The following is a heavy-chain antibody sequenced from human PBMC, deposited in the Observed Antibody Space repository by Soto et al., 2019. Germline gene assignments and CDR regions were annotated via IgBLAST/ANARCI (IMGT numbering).Heavy chain of an antibody. V-gene: IGHV4-31*01. CDR2: IHDSGTT. J-gene: IGHJ3*02. D-gene: IGHD3-16*01. Sequence: QVLLQESGPGLVKPSQTLSVTCTVSGASISRGSYYWSWVRHHPGKGLEWIGYIHDSGTTYYNPSLKSQILSILNTSSNQFSLKLASVTPADKAVYYCAIRSPPVTTSYADIWGQSLMVTVSS. CDR3: AIRSPPVTTSYADI. CDR1: GASISRGSYY.